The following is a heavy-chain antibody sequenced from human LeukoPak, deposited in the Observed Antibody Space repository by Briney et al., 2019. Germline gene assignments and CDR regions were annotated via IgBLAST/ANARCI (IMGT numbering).Heavy chain of an antibody. J-gene: IGHJ4*02. V-gene: IGHV1-8*02. D-gene: IGHD3-3*01. CDR3: ARVDPYYDFWSGYRLFDY. CDR1: GYTFTNYH. Sequence: GASVKVSCKASGYTFTNYHINWVRQATGQGLEWMGWMNPNSGNTGYAQKFQGRVTMTRNTSISTAYMELSSLRSEDTAVYYCARVDPYYDFWSGYRLFDYWGQGTLVTVSS. CDR2: MNPNSGNT.